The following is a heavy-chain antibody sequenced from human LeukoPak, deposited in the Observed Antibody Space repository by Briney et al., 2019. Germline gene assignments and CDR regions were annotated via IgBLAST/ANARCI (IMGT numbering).Heavy chain of an antibody. CDR2: ISSSGHTI. Sequence: QPGGSLRLSCAASGFTFSTFSMNWVRQAPGKGLEWVSYISSSGHTIYYADSVKGRFTISRDNAKNSLYLQMNSLRAEDTAVYYCAREGKLELPPYYYYYMDVWGKGTTVTVSS. CDR3: AREGKLELPPYYYYYMDV. J-gene: IGHJ6*03. CDR1: GFTFSTFS. V-gene: IGHV3-48*01. D-gene: IGHD1-7*01.